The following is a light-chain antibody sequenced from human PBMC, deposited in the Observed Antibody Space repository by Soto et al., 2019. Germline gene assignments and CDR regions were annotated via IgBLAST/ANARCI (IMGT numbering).Light chain of an antibody. CDR2: EAS. CDR1: QSVSSSY. Sequence: EIVLTQSPGTLSLSPGERATLSCRASQSVSSSYLAWYQQKPGQAPRLLIYEASNRATGIPARFSGSGPGTDFTLTISRLEPEDFAVYYCQQYGSSRWTFGQGTKVDIK. CDR3: QQYGSSRWT. V-gene: IGKV3-20*01. J-gene: IGKJ1*01.